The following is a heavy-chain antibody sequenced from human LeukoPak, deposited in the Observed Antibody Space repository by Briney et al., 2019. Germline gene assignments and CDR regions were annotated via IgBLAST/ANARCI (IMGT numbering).Heavy chain of an antibody. Sequence: SETLSLTCAVSGGSFSGYYWSWIRQPPGKGLEWIGEINHSGSTNYNPSLKSRVTISVDTSKNQFSLKLSSVTAADTAVYYCASKKGYYYGSGSYFIRFDPWGQGTLVTVSS. CDR1: GGSFSGYY. J-gene: IGHJ5*02. D-gene: IGHD3-10*01. CDR3: ASKKGYYYGSGSYFIRFDP. V-gene: IGHV4-34*01. CDR2: INHSGST.